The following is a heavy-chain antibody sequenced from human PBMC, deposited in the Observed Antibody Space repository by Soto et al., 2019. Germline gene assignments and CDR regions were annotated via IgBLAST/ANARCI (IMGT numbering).Heavy chain of an antibody. CDR2: ISTYNGNT. D-gene: IGHD3-10*01. CDR3: ARSLASYYYGMDV. Sequence: ASVKVSCKASGYTFSSYGISWVRQAPGQGLEWMGWISTYNGNTNYAQKLQGRVTMTTDTSTNTACMDLRSLTSDDTAVYFCARSLASYYYGMDVWGQGTTVTVSS. CDR1: GYTFSSYG. V-gene: IGHV1-18*01. J-gene: IGHJ6*02.